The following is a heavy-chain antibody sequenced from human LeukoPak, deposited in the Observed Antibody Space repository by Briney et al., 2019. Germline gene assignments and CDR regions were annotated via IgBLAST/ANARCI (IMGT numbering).Heavy chain of an antibody. Sequence: SETLSLTCTVSGDSVSIYYWSWIRQPPGKGLEWIGYIYYRGNTNYNPSLKSRVTMAVDTSKNQFSLKVSSVTAADTAVYYCARAGNNWSFDYWGQGTLATVSS. D-gene: IGHD1-1*01. CDR3: ARAGNNWSFDY. CDR2: IYYRGNT. CDR1: GDSVSIYY. V-gene: IGHV4-59*02. J-gene: IGHJ4*02.